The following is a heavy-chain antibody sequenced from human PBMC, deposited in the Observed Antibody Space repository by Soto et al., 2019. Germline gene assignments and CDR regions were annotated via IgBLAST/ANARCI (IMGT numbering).Heavy chain of an antibody. CDR3: ARHVESSSWYGWFGP. J-gene: IGHJ5*02. Sequence: SETLSLTCTVSGGSLSRSSYYWGWIRQPPRKGMEWIGSIYYRGSTYYNPSLKSRVTTSVDTFMNQFSLKLSSVTAADTAVYYCARHVESSSWYGWFGPWGQGTLVTVSS. CDR1: GGSLSRSSYY. V-gene: IGHV4-39*01. CDR2: IYYRGST. D-gene: IGHD6-13*01.